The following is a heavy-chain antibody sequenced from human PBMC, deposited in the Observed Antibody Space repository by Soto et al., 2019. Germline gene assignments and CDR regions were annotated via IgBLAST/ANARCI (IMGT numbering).Heavy chain of an antibody. CDR1: GGSVSSGDYY. Sequence: PSETLSLTCTVSGGSVSSGDYYWSWIRQPPGKGREWIGYIYYSGSTYSNPSLKSRVTISVDTSKTQFSLKLSSVTAADTAVYYCAVPHYYDILTGYQYDPYYFDYWGQGTLVTVSS. CDR2: IYYSGST. J-gene: IGHJ4*02. D-gene: IGHD3-9*01. V-gene: IGHV4-30-4*01. CDR3: AVPHYYDILTGYQYDPYYFDY.